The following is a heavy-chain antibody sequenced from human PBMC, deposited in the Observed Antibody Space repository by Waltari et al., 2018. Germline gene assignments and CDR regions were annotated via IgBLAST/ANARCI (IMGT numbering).Heavy chain of an antibody. D-gene: IGHD3-9*01. CDR2: MNPNSGNT. V-gene: IGHV1-8*01. CDR1: GYTFTSYD. Sequence: QVQLVQSGAEVKKPGASVKVSCKASGYTFTSYDINWVRQATGQGLEWMGWMNPNSGNTGYAQKFQGRFTMTRNTSISTAYMELSSLRSEDTAVYYCARLHIITIFGYYYGMDVWGQGTTVTVSS. CDR3: ARLHIITIFGYYYGMDV. J-gene: IGHJ6*02.